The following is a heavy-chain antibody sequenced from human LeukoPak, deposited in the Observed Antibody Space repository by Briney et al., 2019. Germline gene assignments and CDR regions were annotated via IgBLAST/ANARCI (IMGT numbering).Heavy chain of an antibody. CDR2: INPNSGGT. V-gene: IGHV1-2*02. J-gene: IGHJ5*02. Sequence: EASVKVSCEASGYTFTGYYMHWVRQAPGQGLEWMGWINPNSGGTNYAQKFQGRVTMTRDTSISTAYMELSRLRSDDTAVYYCARGGQWLAGNWFDPWGQGTLVTVSS. CDR3: ARGGQWLAGNWFDP. D-gene: IGHD6-19*01. CDR1: GYTFTGYY.